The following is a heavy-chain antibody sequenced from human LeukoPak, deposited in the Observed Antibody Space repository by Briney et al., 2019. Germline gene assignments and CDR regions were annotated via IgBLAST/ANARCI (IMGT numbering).Heavy chain of an antibody. CDR2: ISAYNGNT. CDR1: GYTFTSYG. V-gene: IGHV1-18*01. J-gene: IGHJ4*02. Sequence: GASVKVSCKASGYTFTSYGISWVRQAPGQGLEWMGWISAYNGNTNYAQNLQGRVTMTTDTSTSTAYMELRSLRSDDTAVYYCARDNDSRDPPHFDYWGQGTLVTVSS. D-gene: IGHD3-16*01. CDR3: ARDNDSRDPPHFDY.